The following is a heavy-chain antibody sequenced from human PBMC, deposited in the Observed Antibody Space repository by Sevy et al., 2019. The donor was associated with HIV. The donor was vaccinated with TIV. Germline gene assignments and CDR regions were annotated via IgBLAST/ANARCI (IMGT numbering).Heavy chain of an antibody. CDR2: ISYSAEYI. Sequence: GGSLRLSCATSGFTFTSYTMNWVRQAPGMGLEWVSSISYSAEYIYYADSVKGRFTISRHNAKNSLFLQMNSLRVEDTAVYYCARDEGGYDPLDYWGQGTLVTVSS. J-gene: IGHJ4*02. CDR3: ARDEGGYDPLDY. V-gene: IGHV3-21*01. D-gene: IGHD3-16*01. CDR1: GFTFTSYT.